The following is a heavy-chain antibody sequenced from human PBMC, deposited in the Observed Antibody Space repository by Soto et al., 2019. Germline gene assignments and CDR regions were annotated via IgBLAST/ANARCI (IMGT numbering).Heavy chain of an antibody. D-gene: IGHD4-17*01. Sequence: QVQLQESGPGLVVPSGTLSLNCAVFGGYITSRDWGSWVRQPPGGGLEWIGEVHHSGTTNYNPSLKSRLTMSIDASKNQFSLKLTSVTSADTAVYYCARRYHGVYGEFLGDNCGQGTLVTVSS. CDR1: GGYITSRDW. V-gene: IGHV4-4*02. CDR3: ARRYHGVYGEFLGDN. J-gene: IGHJ1*01. CDR2: VHHSGTT.